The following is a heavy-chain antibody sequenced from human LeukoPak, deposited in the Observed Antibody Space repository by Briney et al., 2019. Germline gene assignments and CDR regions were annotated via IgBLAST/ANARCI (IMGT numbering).Heavy chain of an antibody. Sequence: GGSLRLSCAAAGFTFSSYAMSWVRQAPGKGLQWVSAISDSGTATYYADSVKGRFTISRDNSKNTLYLQMNSLRAEDTAVYYCVKPLSAASGTDFDYWGQGTLVTVSS. D-gene: IGHD6-13*01. V-gene: IGHV3-23*01. CDR3: VKPLSAASGTDFDY. J-gene: IGHJ4*02. CDR1: GFTFSSYA. CDR2: ISDSGTAT.